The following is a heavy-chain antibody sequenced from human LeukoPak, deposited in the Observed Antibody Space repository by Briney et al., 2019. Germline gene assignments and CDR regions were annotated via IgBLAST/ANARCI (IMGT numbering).Heavy chain of an antibody. CDR2: IYYSGST. Sequence: SETLSLTCTVSGGSISSYYWSWIRQPPGKGLEWIGYIYYSGSTNYNPSLKSRVTISVDTSKNQFSLKLSSVTAADTAVYYCARVPQGVAAAGPYFDYWGQGTLVTVSS. D-gene: IGHD6-13*01. J-gene: IGHJ4*02. V-gene: IGHV4-59*08. CDR3: ARVPQGVAAAGPYFDY. CDR1: GGSISSYY.